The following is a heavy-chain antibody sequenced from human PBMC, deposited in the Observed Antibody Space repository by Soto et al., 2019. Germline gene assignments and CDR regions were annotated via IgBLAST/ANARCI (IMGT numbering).Heavy chain of an antibody. CDR3: ARDRSGRREYDSIWGSDRSLDR. J-gene: IGHJ4*02. D-gene: IGHD3-16*02. CDR1: GYTFTSYG. V-gene: IGHV1-18*01. CDR2: ISGYNGNT. Sequence: QVQLVQSGGEVKKPGASVKVSCKASGYTFTSYGITWVRQAPGQGLEWMGWISGYNGNTQYAQKLQGRITLTTDTSTTTAYMELRRLRSDDTADYYCARDRSGRREYDSIWGSDRSLDRWGQGTLVIVSP.